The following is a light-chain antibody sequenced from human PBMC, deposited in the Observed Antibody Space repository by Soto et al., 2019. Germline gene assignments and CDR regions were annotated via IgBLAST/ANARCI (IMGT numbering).Light chain of an antibody. J-gene: IGKJ5*01. Sequence: EMVMTQSPATVSVSPGETASLSCRASQSAGNFLAWYQQKPGQAPRLLIYYISTRATGIPARFSGSGSGTEFTLTINSLQSEDSAVYYCQQHNQWPITFGQGTRLEN. V-gene: IGKV3D-15*01. CDR1: QSAGNF. CDR2: YIS. CDR3: QQHNQWPIT.